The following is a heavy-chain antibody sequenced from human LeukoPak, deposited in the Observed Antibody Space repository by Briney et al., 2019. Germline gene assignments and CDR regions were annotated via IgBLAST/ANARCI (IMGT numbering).Heavy chain of an antibody. D-gene: IGHD3-10*01. CDR2: ISYDGSNK. Sequence: GGSLRLSCAASGFTFSSYGMHWVRQAPGKGLEWVAVISYDGSNKYYADSVKGGFTISRDNSKNTLYLQMNSLRAEDTAVYYCAKVGLMVQGVPPYYFDYWGQGTLVTVSS. V-gene: IGHV3-30*18. J-gene: IGHJ4*02. CDR3: AKVGLMVQGVPPYYFDY. CDR1: GFTFSSYG.